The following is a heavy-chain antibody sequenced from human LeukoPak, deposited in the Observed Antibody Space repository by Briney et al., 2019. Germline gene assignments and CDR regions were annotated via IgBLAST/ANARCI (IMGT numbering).Heavy chain of an antibody. D-gene: IGHD3-3*01. CDR2: INTNTGNP. CDR1: GYTFTSYA. J-gene: IGHJ5*02. V-gene: IGHV7-4-1*02. Sequence: ASVKVSCKASGYTFTSYAMNWVRRAPGQGLEWMGWINTNTGNPTSAQGFTGRFVFSLDTSVSTAYLQISSLKAEDTAVYYCARGGGITIFGVDPMAWFDPWGQGTLVTVSS. CDR3: ARGGGITIFGVDPMAWFDP.